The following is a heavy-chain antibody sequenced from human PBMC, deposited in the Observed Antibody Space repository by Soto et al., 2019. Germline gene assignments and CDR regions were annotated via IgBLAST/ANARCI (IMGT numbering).Heavy chain of an antibody. V-gene: IGHV3-23*01. CDR2: MGNDIAYA. Sequence: PGGSLRLSCAASGYTFTNYAIHWVRQAPGKGLEWVSGMGNDIAYAKYADSVRGRFTISRDNSRNTLYLQMNSLGTDDTAVYYCARVLVYYYGSGSYQRGRPGNWFDPWGQGTLVTVSS. CDR3: ARVLVYYYGSGSYQRGRPGNWFDP. CDR1: GYTFTNYA. D-gene: IGHD3-10*01. J-gene: IGHJ5*02.